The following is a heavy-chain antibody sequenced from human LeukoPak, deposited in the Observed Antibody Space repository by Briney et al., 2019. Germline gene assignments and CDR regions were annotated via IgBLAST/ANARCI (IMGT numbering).Heavy chain of an antibody. CDR2: IWYDGSNK. J-gene: IGHJ4*02. CDR1: GFSFSGHW. D-gene: IGHD6-19*01. V-gene: IGHV3-33*08. CDR3: ARDPDSSAPGTFDY. Sequence: PGGSLRLSCTASGFSFSGHWMHWARQAPGKGLEWVAVIWYDGSNKYYADSVKGRFTISRDNSKNTLYLQMNSLRAEDTAVYYCARDPDSSAPGTFDYWGQGTLVTVSS.